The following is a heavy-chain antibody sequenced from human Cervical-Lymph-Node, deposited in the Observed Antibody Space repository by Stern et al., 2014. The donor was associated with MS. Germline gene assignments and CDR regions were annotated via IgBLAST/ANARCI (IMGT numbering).Heavy chain of an antibody. D-gene: IGHD6-13*01. J-gene: IGHJ4*02. CDR2: IYYGGST. V-gene: IGHV4-39*01. Sequence: QLVESGPGLVKPSETLSLTCTVSGGSISSSRSYWGWIRQSPGKGLEWIGSIYYGGSTYYNPSLKSRVTVSVETSKNQFSLRLIFVTAADTAVYYCARHSSSWSKPCYFDYWGQGTLVTVSS. CDR1: GGSISSSRSY. CDR3: ARHSSSWSKPCYFDY.